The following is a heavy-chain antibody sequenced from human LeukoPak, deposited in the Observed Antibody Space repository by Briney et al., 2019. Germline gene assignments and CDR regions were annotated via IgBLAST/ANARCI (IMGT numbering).Heavy chain of an antibody. CDR3: ATLVAPTGTGYFDY. V-gene: IGHV4-59*01. D-gene: IGHD6-13*01. CDR2: IYYSGIT. CDR1: GDSISGYY. Sequence: SETLSLTCTVSGVSGDSISGYYWSWIPQPPGKGLAWIGYIYYSGITKYNPSLKSRVTISVDTSKNQFSLNLSSVTAADTAVYYCATLVAPTGTGYFDYWGQGTLVTVSS. J-gene: IGHJ4*02.